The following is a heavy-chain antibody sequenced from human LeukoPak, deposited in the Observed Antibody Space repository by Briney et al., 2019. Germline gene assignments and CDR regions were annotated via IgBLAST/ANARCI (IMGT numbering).Heavy chain of an antibody. Sequence: PGGSLRLSCAASGFTFSGYWMNWVRQAPGKGLEWVAKIKQDGSEKYYVDSVKGRLTISRDNAKNSVYLEMNSVRVEDTAVYYCASSTGMDVWGKGTTVTVSS. D-gene: IGHD1-1*01. CDR3: ASSTGMDV. CDR1: GFTFSGYW. J-gene: IGHJ6*04. V-gene: IGHV3-7*01. CDR2: IKQDGSEK.